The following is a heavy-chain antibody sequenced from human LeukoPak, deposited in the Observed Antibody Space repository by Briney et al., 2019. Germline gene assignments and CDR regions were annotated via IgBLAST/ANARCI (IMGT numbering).Heavy chain of an antibody. CDR3: GTYYDILTGPYYFDY. CDR1: RFTFGSYG. V-gene: IGHV3-33*07. D-gene: IGHD3-9*01. Sequence: GGSLRLSCAASRFTFGSYGMYWVRQAPGKGLEWVAVIWYDGSDKYYADSVKGRFTISRDNSKNTLYLQMNSLRAEDTAVYYCGTYYDILTGPYYFDYWGQGTLVTVSS. CDR2: IWYDGSDK. J-gene: IGHJ4*02.